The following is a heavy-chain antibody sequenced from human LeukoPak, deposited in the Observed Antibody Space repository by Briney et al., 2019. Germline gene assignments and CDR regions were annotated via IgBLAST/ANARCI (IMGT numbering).Heavy chain of an antibody. CDR2: IYYSGST. CDR3: ASVVAHYANWFDP. D-gene: IGHD2-2*01. CDR1: GGSISSGGYS. V-gene: IGHV4-30-2*03. J-gene: IGHJ5*02. Sequence: SETLSLTCAVSGGSISSGGYSWSWIRQPPGKGLEWIGSIYYSGSTYYNPSLKSRVTISVDTSKNQFSLKLSSVTAADTAVYYCASVVAHYANWFDPWGQGTLVTVSS.